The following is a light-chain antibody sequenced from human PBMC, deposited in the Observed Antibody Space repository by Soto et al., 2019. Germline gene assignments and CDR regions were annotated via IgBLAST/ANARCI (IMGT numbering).Light chain of an antibody. CDR3: QQRSNWSVT. J-gene: IGKJ3*01. V-gene: IGKV3-11*01. CDR1: QSVSSY. CDR2: DAS. Sequence: EIVLTQSPATLSLSPGERATLSCGASQSVSSYLAWYQQKPGQAPRLLIYDASNRATGIPARFSGSGSGTDFTLTISSLEPEDFAVYYCQQRSNWSVTFGPGTKVDIK.